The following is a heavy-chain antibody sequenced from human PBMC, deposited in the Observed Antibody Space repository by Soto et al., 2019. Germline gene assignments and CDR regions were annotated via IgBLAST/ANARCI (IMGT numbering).Heavy chain of an antibody. CDR2: ISANSGIT. CDR3: ARGPTRSYNYFDP. V-gene: IGHV1-18*01. J-gene: IGHJ5*02. Sequence: QAQLVQAGPEVKKPGASVKVSCKASGYLFTNYGITWLRRAPGQGLEWRGWISANSGITYNAEMLQGRVTMTTDTSTSTAYLEVRTLRYDDTAIYYCARGPTRSYNYFDPWGQGTLVTVSS. CDR1: GYLFTNYG.